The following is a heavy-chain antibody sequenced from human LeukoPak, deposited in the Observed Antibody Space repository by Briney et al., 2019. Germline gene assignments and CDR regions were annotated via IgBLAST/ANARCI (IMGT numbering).Heavy chain of an antibody. V-gene: IGHV4-39*01. CDR3: ARHFVAVAGTSEYFQH. J-gene: IGHJ1*01. Sequence: SETLSLTCTVSGGSISSSSYYWGWIRQPPGKGLEWIGSIYYSGSTYYSPSLKSRVTISVDTSKNQFSLKLSSVTAADTAVYYCARHFVAVAGTSEYFQHWGQGTLVTVSS. D-gene: IGHD6-19*01. CDR1: GGSISSSSYY. CDR2: IYYSGST.